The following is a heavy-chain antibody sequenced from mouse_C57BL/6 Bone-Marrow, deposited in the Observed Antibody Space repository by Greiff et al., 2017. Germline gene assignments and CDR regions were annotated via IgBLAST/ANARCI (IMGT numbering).Heavy chain of an antibody. J-gene: IGHJ2*01. CDR1: GFTFSDYY. CDR3: ARCYYGSSNYFDY. CDR2: ISNSGGST. Sequence: EVKLQESGGGLVQPGGSLKLSCAASGFTFSDYYMYWVRQTPEKRLEWVAYISNSGGSTYYPDTVKGRFTISRDNAKNTLYLQMSRLKSEDTAMYYCARCYYGSSNYFDYWGQGTTLTVSS. D-gene: IGHD1-1*01. V-gene: IGHV5-12*01.